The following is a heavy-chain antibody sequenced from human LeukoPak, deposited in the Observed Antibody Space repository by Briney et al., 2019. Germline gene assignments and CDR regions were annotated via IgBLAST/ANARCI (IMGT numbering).Heavy chain of an antibody. D-gene: IGHD2-15*01. J-gene: IGHJ4*02. V-gene: IGHV1-69*16. Sequence: SVKVSCKTSGGTFTSFTISWVRQAPGQGLEWMGRINPIIGIPIYTQKFQGRVTITTDDTTSTVYMELSSLRSDDAAVYYCTIAAGGCPLLDHWGQGTLVTVSS. CDR2: INPIIGIP. CDR3: TIAAGGCPLLDH. CDR1: GGTFTSFT.